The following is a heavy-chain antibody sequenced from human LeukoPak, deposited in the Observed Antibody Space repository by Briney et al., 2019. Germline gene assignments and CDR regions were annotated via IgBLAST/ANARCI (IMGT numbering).Heavy chain of an antibody. D-gene: IGHD1-26*01. CDR1: DGSISSSSYY. CDR3: ARVLRGAYLYYMDV. J-gene: IGHJ6*03. CDR2: VYYSGNT. Sequence: SETLSLTCTVSDGSISSSSYYWGWIRQPPGKGLDWIGSVYYSGNTYYNPSLKSRVTISVDTSKNQFSLNLTSVTAADTAVYYCARVLRGAYLYYMDVWGKGTTVTVSS. V-gene: IGHV4-39*07.